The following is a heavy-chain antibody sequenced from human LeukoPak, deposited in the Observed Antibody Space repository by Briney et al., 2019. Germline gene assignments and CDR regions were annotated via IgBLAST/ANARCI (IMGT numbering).Heavy chain of an antibody. J-gene: IGHJ3*02. CDR2: FDPEDGET. D-gene: IGHD3-16*02. CDR3: ARTNYDYVWGSYRNALDI. V-gene: IGHV1-24*01. CDR1: GYTLTELS. Sequence: ASVKVSCKVSGYTLTELSMHWVRQAPGKGLEWMGGFDPEDGETIYAQKLQGRVTMTEDTSTDTAYMELSSLRSEATAVYYCARTNYDYVWGSYRNALDIWGQGTMVTVSS.